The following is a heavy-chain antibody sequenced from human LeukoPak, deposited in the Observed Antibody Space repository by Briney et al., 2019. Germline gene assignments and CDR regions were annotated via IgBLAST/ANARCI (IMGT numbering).Heavy chain of an antibody. CDR2: IWYDGGNK. D-gene: IGHD6-19*01. CDR3: ARDRAVAGTYYYYGMDV. V-gene: IGHV3-33*01. CDR1: GFTFSSYG. Sequence: HPGGSLRRSCAASGFTFSSYGMHWVRQAPGKGLEWVAVIWYDGGNKYYADSVKGRFTISRDNSKNTLYLQMNSLRAEDTAVYYCARDRAVAGTYYYYGMDVWGQGTTVTVSS. J-gene: IGHJ6*02.